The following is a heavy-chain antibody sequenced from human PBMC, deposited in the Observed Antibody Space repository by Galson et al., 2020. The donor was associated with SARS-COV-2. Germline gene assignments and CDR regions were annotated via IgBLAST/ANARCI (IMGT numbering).Heavy chain of an antibody. CDR1: GYDFTRHW. D-gene: IGHD1-20*01. J-gene: IGHJ3*02. CDR2: IYPGDSDT. Sequence: KIGESLKISCKGSGYDFTRHWIAWVRQMSGKGLEWMGIIYPGDSDTRYSPSFQGHVTISADKSISTVFLQWNSLKASVTAVYYCSRQGVTGKKDALDIWGQGTIVSVSS. CDR3: SRQGVTGKKDALDI. V-gene: IGHV5-51*01.